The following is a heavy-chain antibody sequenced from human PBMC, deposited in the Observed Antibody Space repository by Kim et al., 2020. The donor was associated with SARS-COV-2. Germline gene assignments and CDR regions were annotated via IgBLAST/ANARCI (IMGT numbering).Heavy chain of an antibody. J-gene: IGHJ4*02. V-gene: IGHV1-2*02. Sequence: SGGTPFAQKFQGRVTMTRDMSNNAAYMQLSSLGSDDTAIYYCARDGGGFDYWGQGTLVTVSP. CDR3: ARDGGGFDY. CDR2: SGGT.